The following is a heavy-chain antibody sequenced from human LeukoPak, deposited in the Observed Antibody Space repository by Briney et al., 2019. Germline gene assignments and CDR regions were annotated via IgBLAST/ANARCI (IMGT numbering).Heavy chain of an antibody. J-gene: IGHJ6*03. CDR3: TRGSSRPGEVYYYYMDV. Sequence: PGGSLRLSCAASGFTFSRYSLNWVRQAPGKGREGGGFIRSKAYGGTTEYAASVKGRFTISRDDSKSIAYLQMNSLKTEDTAVYYCTRGSSRPGEVYYYYMDVWDKGTTVTVSS. D-gene: IGHD2-2*01. CDR2: IRSKAYGGTT. CDR1: GFTFSRYS. V-gene: IGHV3-49*04.